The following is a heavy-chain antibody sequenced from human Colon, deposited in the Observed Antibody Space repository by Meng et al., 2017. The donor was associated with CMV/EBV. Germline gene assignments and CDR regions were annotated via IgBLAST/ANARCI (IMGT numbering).Heavy chain of an antibody. CDR2: MNPNGGQT. D-gene: IGHD3-16*01. J-gene: IGHJ4*02. V-gene: IGHV1-8*02. CDR1: GYFFGDYD. Sequence: ASVQVSCKTSGYFFGDYDISWVRQASGQGLEWMGLMNPNGGQTKYAQKFQGRVTMTRDSSITTAYWEVTSLTTDDTAVYYCAKGRVWEGGWGQGTRVTVSS. CDR3: AKGRVWEGG.